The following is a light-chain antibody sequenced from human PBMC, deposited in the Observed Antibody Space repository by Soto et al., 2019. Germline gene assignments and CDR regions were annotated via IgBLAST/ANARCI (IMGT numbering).Light chain of an antibody. Sequence: QSALTQPASVSGSPGQSITISCTGTSSDVGGYNYVSWYQQHPGKAPNIMIYEVSNRPSGVSDRFSGSKSGNTASLTISGLQAEDEADYYCSSFTSRFTFVFGTGTKVTVL. CDR2: EVS. J-gene: IGLJ1*01. CDR1: SSDVGGYNY. V-gene: IGLV2-14*01. CDR3: SSFTSRFTFV.